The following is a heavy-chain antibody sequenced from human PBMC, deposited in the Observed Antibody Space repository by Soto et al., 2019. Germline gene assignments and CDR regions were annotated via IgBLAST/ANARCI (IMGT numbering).Heavy chain of an antibody. CDR3: ARDPDYGDYWGYFFDS. D-gene: IGHD4-17*01. Sequence: VQLVQSGAEVKMPGASVKVSCKTSGYTFAAYYIHWIRQAPGQGLEWMGWINPTSGGTVYAQNFQDRVTMTRDTSISTAYMELRRLNSDDTAVYYCARDPDYGDYWGYFFDSSGQGTPVIVSS. V-gene: IGHV1-2*02. J-gene: IGHJ4*02. CDR1: GYTFAAYY. CDR2: INPTSGGT.